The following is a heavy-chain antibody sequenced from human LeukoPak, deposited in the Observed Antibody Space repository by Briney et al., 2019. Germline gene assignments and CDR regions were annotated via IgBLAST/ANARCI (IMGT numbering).Heavy chain of an antibody. CDR2: IYSTGSS. CDR3: ARQIASAGTAGFDF. Sequence: SETLSLTCTVPGGSISSYYWSWIRQPAGKGLEWIGRIYSTGSSNYNPSLKSRVTMSVDTSKNQFSLRLRSVTAADTAVYYCARQIASAGTAGFDFWGQGALVTVSS. CDR1: GGSISSYY. V-gene: IGHV4-4*07. J-gene: IGHJ4*02. D-gene: IGHD6-13*01.